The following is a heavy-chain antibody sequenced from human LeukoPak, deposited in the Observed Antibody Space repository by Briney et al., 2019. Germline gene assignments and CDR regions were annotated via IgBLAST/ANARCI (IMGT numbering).Heavy chain of an antibody. CDR2: INHSGST. CDR1: GGSFSGYY. Sequence: SETLSLTCAVYGGSFSGYYWSWIRQPPGKGLEWIGEINHSGSTNYNPSLKSRVTISVDTSKNQFSLKLSSVTAADTAVYYCAREGAGYYDSSAYVFWGQGTLVTISS. CDR3: AREGAGYYDSSAYVF. J-gene: IGHJ4*02. V-gene: IGHV4-34*01. D-gene: IGHD3-22*01.